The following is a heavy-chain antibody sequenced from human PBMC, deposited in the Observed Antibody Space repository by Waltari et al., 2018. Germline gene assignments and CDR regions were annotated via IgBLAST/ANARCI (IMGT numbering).Heavy chain of an antibody. V-gene: IGHV1-24*01. D-gene: IGHD4-4*01. CDR2: FDPEDGEI. Sequence: QVHLVQSGAEVRRPGASVKVSCKVSGYTLTEFSIPWVRQAPGKGLEWMGGFDPEDGEIIYAQKFQGRVTMTEDTSTDTVYMEVSSLRSEDTAVYYCASNQVDYSNYFYFDYWGQGTLVTVSS. CDR1: GYTLTEFS. J-gene: IGHJ4*02. CDR3: ASNQVDYSNYFYFDY.